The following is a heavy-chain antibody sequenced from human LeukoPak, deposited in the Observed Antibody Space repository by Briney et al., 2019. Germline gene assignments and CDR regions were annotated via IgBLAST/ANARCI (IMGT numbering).Heavy chain of an antibody. J-gene: IGHJ4*02. CDR1: GGSISSYY. Sequence: PSETLSLTCTVSGGSISSYYWSWIRQPPGKGLEWSGYIYYSGSTNYNPSLKSRVTISVDTSKNQFSLKLSSVTAADTAVYYCARAYSSSWSSPTYYFDYWGRGTLVTVSS. CDR3: ARAYSSSWSSPTYYFDY. D-gene: IGHD6-13*01. V-gene: IGHV4-59*08. CDR2: IYYSGST.